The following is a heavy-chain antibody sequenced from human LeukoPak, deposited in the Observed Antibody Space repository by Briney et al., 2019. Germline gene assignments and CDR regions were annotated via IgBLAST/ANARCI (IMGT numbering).Heavy chain of an antibody. Sequence: ASVKVSCKVSGYTLTELSMHWVRQAPGQGLEWMGWISAYNGNTNYAQKLQGRVTMTTDTSTSTAYMELRSLRSDDTAVYYCARASFRVRYGDYWGQGTPVTVSS. V-gene: IGHV1-18*01. CDR3: ARASFRVRYGDY. CDR1: GYTLTELS. CDR2: ISAYNGNT. D-gene: IGHD3-9*01. J-gene: IGHJ4*02.